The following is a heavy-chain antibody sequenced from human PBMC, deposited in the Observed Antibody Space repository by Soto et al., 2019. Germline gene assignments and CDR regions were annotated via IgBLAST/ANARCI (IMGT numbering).Heavy chain of an antibody. D-gene: IGHD2-2*01. CDR1: GYTFTSYG. Sequence: ASVKVSCKASGYTFTSYGISWVRQAPGQGLEWMGWISAYNGNTNYAQKLQGRVTMTTDTSTSTAYMELRSLRTEDTALYYCVRGRASTTFYALDVWGQGTTVTVSS. V-gene: IGHV1-18*04. CDR2: ISAYNGNT. J-gene: IGHJ6*02. CDR3: VRGRASTTFYALDV.